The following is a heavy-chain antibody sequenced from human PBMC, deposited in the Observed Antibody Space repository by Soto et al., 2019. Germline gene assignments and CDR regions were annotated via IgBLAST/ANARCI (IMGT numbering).Heavy chain of an antibody. D-gene: IGHD6-13*01. CDR1: GYIFTNYG. V-gene: IGHV1-18*01. CDR2: ISAYNGNT. CDR3: ARGRDDSSWSSYEYFHH. Sequence: ASVKVSCKASGYIFTNYGINWVRQAPGQGLEWMGWISAYNGNTNYAQKVQGRVTVTTDTSTSTVYMKLSSLRSDDTAVYYCARGRDDSSWSSYEYFHHWGQGTMVTVSS. J-gene: IGHJ1*01.